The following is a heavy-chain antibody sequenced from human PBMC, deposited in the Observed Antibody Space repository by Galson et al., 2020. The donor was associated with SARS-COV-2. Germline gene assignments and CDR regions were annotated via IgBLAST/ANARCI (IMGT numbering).Heavy chain of an antibody. D-gene: IGHD6-6*01. J-gene: IGHJ6*02. Sequence: SQTLSLTCAISGDSVSSNSAAWNWIRQSPSRGLEWLGRTYYRSKWYNDYAVSVKSRITINPDTSKNQFSLQLNSVTPEDTAVYYCARGYSSSAPGTYYYYYYGMDVWGQGTTVTVSS. CDR2: TYYRSKWYN. CDR1: GDSVSSNSAA. CDR3: ARGYSSSAPGTYYYYYYGMDV. V-gene: IGHV6-1*01.